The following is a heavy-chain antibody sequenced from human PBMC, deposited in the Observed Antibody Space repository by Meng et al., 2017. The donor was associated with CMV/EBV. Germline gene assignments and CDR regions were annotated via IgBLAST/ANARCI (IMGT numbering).Heavy chain of an antibody. CDR2: IYYSGST. D-gene: IGHD4-17*01. Sequence: SETLSLTCTVSGGSVSSGSYYWSWIRQPPGKGLEWIGYIYYSGSTNYNPSLKSRVTISVDTSKNQFSLKLSSVTAADTAVYYCVRERVTTVTTHWFDPWGQGTLVTVSS. J-gene: IGHJ5*02. CDR1: GGSVSSGSYY. CDR3: VRERVTTVTTHWFDP. V-gene: IGHV4-61*01.